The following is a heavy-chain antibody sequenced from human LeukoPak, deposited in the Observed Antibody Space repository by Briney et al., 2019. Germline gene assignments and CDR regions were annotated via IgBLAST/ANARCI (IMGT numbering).Heavy chain of an antibody. V-gene: IGHV5-51*01. J-gene: IGHJ4*02. CDR3: AKSWDIAYCGGDCYPH. Sequence: GESLKISCQGSGYSFTNYWIGWVRQMPGKGLEWMGIIYPGDSDTRYSPSFQGQVTISADKSISTAYLQWSSLKASDTAIYYCAKSWDIAYCGGDCYPHWGQGTLVTVSP. CDR1: GYSFTNYW. CDR2: IYPGDSDT. D-gene: IGHD2-21*02.